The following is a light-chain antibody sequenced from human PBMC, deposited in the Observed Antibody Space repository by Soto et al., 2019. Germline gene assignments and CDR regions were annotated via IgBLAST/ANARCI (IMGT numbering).Light chain of an antibody. V-gene: IGKV3-20*01. CDR3: QQYGDSPFT. J-gene: IGKJ3*01. CDR1: QIVTINS. CDR2: AAS. Sequence: EVGLTQSPGTLSLSPGERATLSCRASQIVTINSLAWYQQKPGQPPRLLIYAASTRASAIPDRFSGSGSGTDFTRTISRLQPEDFALYYCQQYGDSPFTFGPGTRVDVK.